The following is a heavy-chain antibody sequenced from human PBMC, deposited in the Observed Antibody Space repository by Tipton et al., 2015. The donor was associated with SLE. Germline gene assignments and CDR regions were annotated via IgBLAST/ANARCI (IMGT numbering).Heavy chain of an antibody. CDR3: ARLYYYGMGRYFPDY. J-gene: IGHJ4*02. CDR2: ISSGGSSI. Sequence: SLRLSCAASGFIFNDYYMSWIRQAPGKGLEWLSYISSGGSSIDYADSVKGRFTISRDNAKNSLYLQMNSLRGEDTAVYYCARLYYYGMGRYFPDYWGQGTLVTVSS. CDR1: GFIFNDYY. D-gene: IGHD3-10*01. V-gene: IGHV3-11*01.